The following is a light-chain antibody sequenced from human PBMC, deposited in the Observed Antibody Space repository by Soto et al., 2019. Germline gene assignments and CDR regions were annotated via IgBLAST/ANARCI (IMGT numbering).Light chain of an antibody. CDR3: QSYDSSLRV. J-gene: IGLJ1*01. CDR1: SSNIGAGYD. Sequence: QSVLTPPPSVSGAPGQRGTISCTGSSSNIGAGYDVHWYQQLPGTAPKLLIYGNSNRPSGVPDRFSGSKSGTSASLAITGLQAEDEADYYCQSYDSSLRVFGTGTKVTVL. CDR2: GNS. V-gene: IGLV1-40*01.